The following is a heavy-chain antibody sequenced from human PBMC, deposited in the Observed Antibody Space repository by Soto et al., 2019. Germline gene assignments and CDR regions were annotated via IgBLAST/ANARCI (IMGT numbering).Heavy chain of an antibody. V-gene: IGHV1-69*12. Sequence: QVQLVQSGAEVKKPGSSVKVSCKASGGTFSSESFSWVRQAPGQGLEWMGGIIPMFDTPIYAQKFQDRVSITANETTSTACMQLSSLRSGDTAVYYCARSGGLDRDFNYWGQGSLVTVSS. CDR2: IIPMFDTP. J-gene: IGHJ4*02. CDR3: ARSGGLDRDFNY. CDR1: GGTFSSES. D-gene: IGHD2-15*01.